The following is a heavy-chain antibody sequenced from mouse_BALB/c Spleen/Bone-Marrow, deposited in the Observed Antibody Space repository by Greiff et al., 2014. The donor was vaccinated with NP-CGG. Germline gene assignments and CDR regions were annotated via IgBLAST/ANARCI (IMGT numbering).Heavy chain of an antibody. CDR2: FFPGSGSI. CDR3: ARHEDLDIRRRLGAMDY. CDR1: GYTFTEYI. J-gene: IGHJ4*01. Sequence: QVQLKESGAELVKPGASVKLSSKASGYTFTEYIIHWIKQRSGQGLEWIGWFFPGSGSIKYNEKFKDKATLTADKSSSTVYMELSRLTSEDSAVYFCARHEDLDIRRRLGAMDYWGQGTSVTVSS. V-gene: IGHV1-62-2*01. D-gene: IGHD2-12*01.